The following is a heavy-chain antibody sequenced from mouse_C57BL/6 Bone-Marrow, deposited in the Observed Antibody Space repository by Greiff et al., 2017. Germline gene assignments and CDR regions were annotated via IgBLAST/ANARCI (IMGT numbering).Heavy chain of an antibody. CDR2: IYPGDGDT. CDR1: GYAFSSSW. Sequence: VQLQQSGPELVKPGASVKISCKASGYAFSSSWMNWVKQRPGKGLEWIGRIYPGDGDTNYNGKFKGKATLTADKSSSTAYMQLSSLTSEDSAVYFCARYAMDYWGQGTSVTVSS. J-gene: IGHJ4*01. V-gene: IGHV1-82*01. CDR3: ARYAMDY.